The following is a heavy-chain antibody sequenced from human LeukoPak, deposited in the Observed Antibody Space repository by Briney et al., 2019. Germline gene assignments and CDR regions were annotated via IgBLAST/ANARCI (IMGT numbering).Heavy chain of an antibody. Sequence: SVKVSCKASGGTFSSYAIGWVRQAPGQGLEWMGRIIPILGIANYAQKFQGRVTITADKSTSTAYMELSSLRSEDTAVYYCARGPANDYRNWFDPWGQGTLVTVSS. J-gene: IGHJ5*02. CDR2: IIPILGIA. V-gene: IGHV1-69*04. CDR1: GGTFSSYA. D-gene: IGHD4-11*01. CDR3: ARGPANDYRNWFDP.